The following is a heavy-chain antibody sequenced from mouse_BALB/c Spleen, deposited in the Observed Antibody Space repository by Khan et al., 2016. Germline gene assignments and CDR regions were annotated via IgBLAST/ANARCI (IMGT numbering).Heavy chain of an antibody. CDR1: GYTFTNYG. CDR2: IKSNTGEP. V-gene: IGHV9-3*02. J-gene: IGHJ4*01. D-gene: IGHD1-1*02. Sequence: QLQLVQSGPELKKPGETVKISCKASGYTFTNYGMNWVKQAPGKGLKWMGWIKSNTGEPTYDEEFKGRFAFTLETSARNAYLQINNLKTEDTATYCCARTGGCPDYAMDYWGQGTSVTVSS. CDR3: ARTGGCPDYAMDY.